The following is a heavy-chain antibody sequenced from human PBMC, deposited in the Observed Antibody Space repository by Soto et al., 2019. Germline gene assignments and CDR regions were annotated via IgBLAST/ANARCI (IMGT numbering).Heavy chain of an antibody. CDR1: GGTTSSYT. CDR3: ALLPCNWNPLAD. CDR2: IVPMIGKV. D-gene: IGHD1-1*01. V-gene: IGHV1-69*02. Sequence: QVQLVQSGAEVEKPGSSVKVSCKVSGGTTSSYTIGWLRQAPGQGLQWMGNIVPMIGKVVYAQIFQDRVTRTAAESTRTAYLELSRLRSEDSAVYFCALLPCNWNPLADWGPGTRVTVSS. J-gene: IGHJ4*01.